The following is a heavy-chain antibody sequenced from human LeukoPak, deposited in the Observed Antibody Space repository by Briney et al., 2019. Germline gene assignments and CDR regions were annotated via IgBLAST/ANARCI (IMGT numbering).Heavy chain of an antibody. CDR2: IDYSGST. CDR3: AGGGGWAKGICYDYYYYYMDV. CDR1: GGSISSYY. J-gene: IGHJ6*03. Sequence: PSETLSLTCTVSGGSISSYYWSWIRQPPGKGLEWIGYIDYSGSTNYNPSPKSRVTISVDTSKNQFSLKLTPVTAADTAVYSCAGGGGWAKGICYDYYYYYMDVWGKGTTVTVS. D-gene: IGHD2-8*01. V-gene: IGHV4-59*01.